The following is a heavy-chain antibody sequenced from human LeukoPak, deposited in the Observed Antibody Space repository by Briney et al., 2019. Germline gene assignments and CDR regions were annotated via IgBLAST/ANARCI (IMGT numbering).Heavy chain of an antibody. J-gene: IGHJ4*01. CDR1: GFTFSSFE. CDR3: ARDARISMVRGLMFNHPFDC. Sequence: GGTLRLSCAATGFTFSSFEMNWVRQAPGKGLGWVAYISNSSSDIYYADSVKGRFTISRDNAKNSLFLQMTSLRAEDTAVYYCARDARISMVRGLMFNHPFDCWGHGTLVAVSS. CDR2: ISNSSSDI. D-gene: IGHD3-10*01. V-gene: IGHV3-48*03.